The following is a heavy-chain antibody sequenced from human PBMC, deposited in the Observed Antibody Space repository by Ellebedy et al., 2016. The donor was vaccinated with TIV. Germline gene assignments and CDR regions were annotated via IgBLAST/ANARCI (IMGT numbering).Heavy chain of an antibody. Sequence: SETLSLTXTVSGAYISSGTSYWSWMRQRTGRGLEWIGFIHYSGTLHYNPSLQSRATILADTSQNQFSLRLSFVTAADTAVYYCARGPDCSKTGYWGQGTLVTVSS. J-gene: IGHJ4*02. CDR1: GAYISSGTSY. CDR3: ARGPDCSKTGY. V-gene: IGHV4-30-4*01. D-gene: IGHD2-21*02. CDR2: IHYSGTL.